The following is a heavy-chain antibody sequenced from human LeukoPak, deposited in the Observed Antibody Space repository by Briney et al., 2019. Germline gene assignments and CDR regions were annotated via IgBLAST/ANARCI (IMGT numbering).Heavy chain of an antibody. V-gene: IGHV4-38-2*02. J-gene: IGHJ5*02. D-gene: IGHD6-6*01. CDR3: AREWGAGAARPGWFDP. CDR2: IYHSGST. Sequence: PSETLSLTCAVSGYSISSGYYWGWIRQPPGKGLEWIGSIYHSGSTYYNPSLKSRVTISVDTSKNQFSLKLSSVAAADTAVYYCAREWGAGAARPGWFDPWGQGALVTVSS. CDR1: GYSISSGYY.